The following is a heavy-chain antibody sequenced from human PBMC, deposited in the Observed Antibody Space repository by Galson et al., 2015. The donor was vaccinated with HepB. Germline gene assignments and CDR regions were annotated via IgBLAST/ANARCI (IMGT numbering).Heavy chain of an antibody. V-gene: IGHV3-7*01. J-gene: IGHJ6*02. CDR2: IKQDGSEK. CDR3: ARRISSVRGIITRPDYYYGMDV. Sequence: SLRLSCAASGFTFSSFRMNWVRQAPGKGLEWVANIKQDGSEKSYVDSVKGRFTISRDNDKSAVYLQMDSLRAEESAVYYCARRISSVRGIITRPDYYYGMDVWGQGTTVTVAS. D-gene: IGHD3-10*01. CDR1: GFTFSSFR.